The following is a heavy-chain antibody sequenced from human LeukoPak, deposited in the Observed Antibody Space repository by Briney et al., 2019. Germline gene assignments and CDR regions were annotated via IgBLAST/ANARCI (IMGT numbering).Heavy chain of an antibody. CDR2: IIPIFGTA. CDR1: GGTFSSYA. V-gene: IGHV1-69*01. D-gene: IGHD3-10*01. CDR3: AGALSTMVRGVYYYYGMDV. Sequence: GSSVKVSCKASGGTFSSYAISWVRQAPGQGLEWMGGIIPIFGTANYAQKFQGRVTITADESTSTAYMELSSLRSEGTAVYYCAGALSTMVRGVYYYYGMDVWGKGTTVTVSS. J-gene: IGHJ6*04.